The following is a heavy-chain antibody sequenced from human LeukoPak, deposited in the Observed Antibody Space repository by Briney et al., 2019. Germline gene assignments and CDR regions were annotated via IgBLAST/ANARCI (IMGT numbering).Heavy chain of an antibody. CDR2: IYYSGST. J-gene: IGHJ4*02. CDR1: GGSISSGVYY. CDR3: ARTTTNYCSSSSCYWFDY. D-gene: IGHD2-2*01. V-gene: IGHV4-30-4*01. Sequence: SETLSLTCTVSGGSISSGVYYWSWIRQPPGKGLEWIGYIYYSGSTYYNPSLKSRVIISVDTSKNQFSLKLSSVTAADTAVYYCARTTTNYCSSSSCYWFDYWGQGTLVIVSS.